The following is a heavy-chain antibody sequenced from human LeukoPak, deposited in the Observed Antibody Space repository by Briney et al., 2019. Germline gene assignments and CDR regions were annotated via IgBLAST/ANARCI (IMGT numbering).Heavy chain of an antibody. Sequence: SETLSLTCTVSGGSISSYYWSWIRQPPGKGLEWIGYIYYSGSTNYNPSLKSRVTISVDTSKNQFSLKLSSVTAADTAVYYCARVENPLYSYGYGELFDYWGQGTLVTVSS. J-gene: IGHJ4*02. CDR2: IYYSGST. CDR3: ARVENPLYSYGYGELFDY. V-gene: IGHV4-59*01. D-gene: IGHD5-18*01. CDR1: GGSISSYY.